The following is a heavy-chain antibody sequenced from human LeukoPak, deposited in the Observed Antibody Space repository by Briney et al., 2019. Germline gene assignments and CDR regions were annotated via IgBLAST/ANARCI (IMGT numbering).Heavy chain of an antibody. D-gene: IGHD3-9*01. CDR1: GGSISSYY. Sequence: SETLSLTCTVSGGSISSYYWSWIRQPPGKGLDWIGYIYYSGSTNYNPSLKSRVTISVDTSKNQFSLKLSSVTAADTAVYYRARGAIRYFDWFGNWFDPWGQGTLVTVSS. CDR3: ARGAIRYFDWFGNWFDP. CDR2: IYYSGST. J-gene: IGHJ5*02. V-gene: IGHV4-59*12.